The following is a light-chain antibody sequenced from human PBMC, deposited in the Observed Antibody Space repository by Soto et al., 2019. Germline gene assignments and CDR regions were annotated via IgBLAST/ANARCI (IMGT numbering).Light chain of an antibody. J-gene: IGLJ1*01. V-gene: IGLV2-14*03. CDR2: EVS. CDR1: SSDVGGYHS. CDR3: SSYTSTSSYV. Sequence: QSALTQPASVSGSPGQSITVSCTGTSSDVGGYHSVSGYQQHPGKPPKLIIYEVSNRPSGVSDRFSGSKSGNTASLTISGLQAEDEADYYCSSYTSTSSYVFATGTKVTVL.